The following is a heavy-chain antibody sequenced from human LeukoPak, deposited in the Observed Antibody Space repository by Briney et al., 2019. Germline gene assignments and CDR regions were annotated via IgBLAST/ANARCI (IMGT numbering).Heavy chain of an antibody. Sequence: PGGSLRLSCAAYGFTFSSYAMSWVRQAPGKGLEWVSAISGSGGSTYYADSVKGRFTISRDNSKNTLYLQMNSLRAEDTAVYYCAKDLVWFGELDYWGQGTLVTVSS. J-gene: IGHJ4*02. CDR1: GFTFSSYA. CDR2: ISGSGGST. CDR3: AKDLVWFGELDY. V-gene: IGHV3-23*01. D-gene: IGHD3-10*01.